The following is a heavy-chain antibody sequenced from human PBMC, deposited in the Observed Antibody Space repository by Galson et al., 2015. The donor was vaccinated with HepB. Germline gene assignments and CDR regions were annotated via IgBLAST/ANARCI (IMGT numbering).Heavy chain of an antibody. CDR1: GFTFNNYA. J-gene: IGHJ4*02. CDR3: AKSGQYYYDNYGYDY. D-gene: IGHD3-22*01. CDR2: ISYDGNDE. Sequence: SLRLSCAASGFTFNNYAMHWVRQAPGKGLEWVAVISYDGNDEYYADSVKGRFTISRDNSKNTLDLQMNSLRAEDTAVYYCAKSGQYYYDNYGYDYWGQGTLVTVSS. V-gene: IGHV3-30*18.